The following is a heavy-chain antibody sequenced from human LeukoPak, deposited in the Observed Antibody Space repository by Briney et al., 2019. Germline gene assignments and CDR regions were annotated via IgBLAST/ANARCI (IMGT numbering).Heavy chain of an antibody. J-gene: IGHJ4*02. CDR3: ASQLPELWAPFDY. CDR2: ISYDGSNK. D-gene: IGHD5-18*01. V-gene: IGHV3-30-3*01. CDR1: GFTFSSYA. Sequence: PGGSLRLSCAASGFTFSSYAMHWVRQAPGKGLEWVAVISYDGSNKYYADSVKGRFTISRDNSKNTLYLQMNSLRAEDTAVYYCASQLPELWAPFDYWGQGTLVTVSS.